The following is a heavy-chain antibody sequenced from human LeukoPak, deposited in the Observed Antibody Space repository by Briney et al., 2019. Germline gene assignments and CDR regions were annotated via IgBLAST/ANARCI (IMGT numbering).Heavy chain of an antibody. CDR3: ARGQDCSSTSCYFDY. V-gene: IGHV4-30-4*01. D-gene: IGHD2-2*01. CDR2: IYYSGST. CDR1: GGSLSGGDFY. Sequence: SETLCLSSTVSGGSLSGGDFYWSWIRLPPGKGLEWIGYIYYSGSTSYNPSLKSRVTISVDTSKNQFSLKLSSVTAADTAVYYCARGQDCSSTSCYFDYWGQGTLVTVSS. J-gene: IGHJ4*02.